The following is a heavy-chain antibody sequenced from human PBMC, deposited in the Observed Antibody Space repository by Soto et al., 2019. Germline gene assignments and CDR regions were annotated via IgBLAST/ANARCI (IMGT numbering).Heavy chain of an antibody. CDR1: GFSLSTRGMR. CDR3: ARSAYGGNDPFFDY. Sequence: ESGPTLVNPTQTLTLTCTFSGFSLSTRGMRVSWIRQPPGKALEWLARIDWDDDKFYNTSLKTRLTISKDTSKNQVVLTMTNMDPVDTATYYCARSAYGGNDPFFDYWGQGTLVTVSS. J-gene: IGHJ4*02. V-gene: IGHV2-70*04. CDR2: IDWDDDK. D-gene: IGHD4-17*01.